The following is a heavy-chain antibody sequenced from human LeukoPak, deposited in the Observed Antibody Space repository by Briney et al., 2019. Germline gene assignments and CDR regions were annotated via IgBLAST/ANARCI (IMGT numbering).Heavy chain of an antibody. CDR2: ISYDGSNK. D-gene: IGHD3-10*01. V-gene: IGHV3-30*18. J-gene: IGHJ4*02. CDR3: AKCRFGELLGY. Sequence: GGSLRLSCAASGFTFSSHGMHWVRQAPGKGLEWVAVISYDGSNKYYADSVKGRFTISRDNSKNTLYLQMNSLRAEDTAVYYCAKCRFGELLGYWGQGTLVTVSS. CDR1: GFTFSSHG.